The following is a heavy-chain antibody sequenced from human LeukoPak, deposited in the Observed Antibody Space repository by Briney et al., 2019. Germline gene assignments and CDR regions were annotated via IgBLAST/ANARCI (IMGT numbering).Heavy chain of an antibody. CDR2: INPNSGGT. V-gene: IGHV1-2*02. CDR3: ARGRMTWRFYFDY. J-gene: IGHJ4*02. D-gene: IGHD3-3*01. CDR1: GYTFTDYY. Sequence: ASVKVSCKASGYTFTDYYMHWVRQAPGQGLEWMGWINPNSGGTNYAQKFQGRVTMTRDTSISTAYMELSRLRSDDTAVYYCARGRMTWRFYFDYWGQGTLVTVSS.